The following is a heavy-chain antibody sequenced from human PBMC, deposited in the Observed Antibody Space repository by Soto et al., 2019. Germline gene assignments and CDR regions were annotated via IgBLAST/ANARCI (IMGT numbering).Heavy chain of an antibody. CDR1: GFTFRNHA. CDR3: ARDPLGLAIGHGMDV. CDR2: ISFDGNTK. D-gene: IGHD3-3*01. Sequence: QVQLVESGGTVVLPGRSLRLSCAVSGFTFRNHAMHWVRQAPGKGLEWVAVISFDGNTKYYADSVKGRVSVSRDHFANTLLLQLGILRIENTAVYYCARDPLGLAIGHGMDVWGHGTTVTVSS. J-gene: IGHJ6*02. V-gene: IGHV3-30-3*01.